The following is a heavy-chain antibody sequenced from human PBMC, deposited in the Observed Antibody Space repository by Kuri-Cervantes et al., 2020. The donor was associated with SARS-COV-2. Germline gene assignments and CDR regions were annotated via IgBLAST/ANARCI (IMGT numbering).Heavy chain of an antibody. CDR1: GGSISSYY. CDR3: ARYDYGVYVDAFDI. Sequence: ESLKISCTVSGGSISSYYWSWIRQLAGKGLEWIGRIYPSGSTNYNPSLKSRVTMSVDTSKNQLSLKLSSVTAADTAVYYCARYDYGVYVDAFDIWGQGTMVTVSS. D-gene: IGHD4/OR15-4a*01. V-gene: IGHV4-4*07. CDR2: IYPSGST. J-gene: IGHJ3*02.